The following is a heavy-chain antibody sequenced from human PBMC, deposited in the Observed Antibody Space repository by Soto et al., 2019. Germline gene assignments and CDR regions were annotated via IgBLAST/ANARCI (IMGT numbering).Heavy chain of an antibody. V-gene: IGHV3-11*06. CDR1: GFTFSDYY. CDR3: ARAGELRFLEWPNFPGY. D-gene: IGHD3-3*01. Sequence: GGSLRLSCAASGFTFSDYYMSWIRQAPGKGLEWVSYISSSSSYTNYADSVKGRFTISRDNAKNSLYLQMNSLRAEDTAVYYCARAGELRFLEWPNFPGYWGQGTLVTVSS. CDR2: ISSSSSYT. J-gene: IGHJ4*02.